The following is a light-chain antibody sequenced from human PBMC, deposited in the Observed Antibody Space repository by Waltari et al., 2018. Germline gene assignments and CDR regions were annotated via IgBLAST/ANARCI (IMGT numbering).Light chain of an antibody. V-gene: IGLV2-14*03. Sequence: QSALTQPASVSASPGESITIPCPATSSAVGDFNSVSWYQQHPGKAPKFMIYDVSNRPSGVSHRFSGSKSGNTASLTISGLQAEDEAVYYCSSFTTSSTLLFGGGTKLTVL. CDR1: SSAVGDFNS. CDR3: SSFTTSSTLL. CDR2: DVS. J-gene: IGLJ2*01.